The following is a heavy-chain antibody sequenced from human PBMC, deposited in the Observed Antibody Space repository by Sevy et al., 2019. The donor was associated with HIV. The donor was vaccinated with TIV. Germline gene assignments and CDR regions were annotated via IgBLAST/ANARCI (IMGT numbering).Heavy chain of an antibody. D-gene: IGHD6-13*01. CDR3: ARGYSSSWYSYYYGMDV. Sequence: ASVKVSCKASGGTFSSYAISWVRQAPGQGLEWMGGIIPIFGTANYAQKFQGRVTITADESTSTAYMELSSLRSEDTAVYYCARGYSSSWYSYYYGMDVWGQGTTVTVS. J-gene: IGHJ6*02. CDR2: IIPIFGTA. CDR1: GGTFSSYA. V-gene: IGHV1-69*13.